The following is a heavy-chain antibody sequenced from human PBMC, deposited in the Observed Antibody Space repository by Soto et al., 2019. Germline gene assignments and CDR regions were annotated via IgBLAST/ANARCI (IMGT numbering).Heavy chain of an antibody. D-gene: IGHD6-19*01. CDR3: ARVRIAVAGSPRRRSNWLDP. CDR2: MNPNSGNT. J-gene: IGHJ5*02. V-gene: IGHV1-8*01. CDR1: GYTFTSYD. Sequence: GASVKVSCKASGYTFTSYDINWVRQATGQGLEWMGWMNPNSGNTGYAQKFQGRVTMTRNTSISTADMELSSLRSEDTAVYYCARVRIAVAGSPRRRSNWLDPWG.